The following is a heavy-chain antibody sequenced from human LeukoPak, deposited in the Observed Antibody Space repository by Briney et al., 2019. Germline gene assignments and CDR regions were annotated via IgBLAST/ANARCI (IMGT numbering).Heavy chain of an antibody. Sequence: KPSETLSLTCAAYGGSFSGYHWSWIRQPPGKGLEWIGEINHSGSTNYNPSLKSRVTISVDTSKNQFSLKLSSVTAADTAVYYCARARQYYYGSGTPRAPFDYWGQGNLVTVSS. CDR2: INHSGST. CDR1: GGSFSGYH. CDR3: ARARQYYYGSGTPRAPFDY. D-gene: IGHD3-10*01. J-gene: IGHJ4*02. V-gene: IGHV4-34*01.